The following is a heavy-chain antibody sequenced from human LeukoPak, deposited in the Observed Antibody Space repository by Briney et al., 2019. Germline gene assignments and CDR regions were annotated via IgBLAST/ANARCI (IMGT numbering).Heavy chain of an antibody. CDR1: GGSISSYY. CDR3: TRDGGVAVTPLDFDF. J-gene: IGHJ4*02. CDR2: IYYSGST. V-gene: IGHV4-59*01. Sequence: SETLSLTCTVSGGSISSYYWSWIRQPPGKGLEWLGYIYYSGSTNYNPSLKSRVTISVDTSKNQFSLKLSSVTAADTAVYYCTRDGGVAVTPLDFDFWGQGTLVTVSS. D-gene: IGHD6-19*01.